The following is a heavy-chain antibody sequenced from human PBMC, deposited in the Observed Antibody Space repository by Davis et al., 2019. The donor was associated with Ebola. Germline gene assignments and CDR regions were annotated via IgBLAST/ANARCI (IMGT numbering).Heavy chain of an antibody. Sequence: ASVKVSCKASGGTFSSYAISWVRQAPGQGLEWMGWISAYNGNTNYAQKLQGRVTMTTDTSTSTAYMELRSLRSDDTAVYYCARGRHLWELLFGWFDPWGQGTLVTVSS. CDR3: ARGRHLWELLFGWFDP. CDR2: ISAYNGNT. J-gene: IGHJ5*02. V-gene: IGHV1-18*01. D-gene: IGHD1-26*01. CDR1: GGTFSSYA.